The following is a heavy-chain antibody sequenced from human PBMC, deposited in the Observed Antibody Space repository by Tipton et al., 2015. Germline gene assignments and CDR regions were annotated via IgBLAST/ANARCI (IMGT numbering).Heavy chain of an antibody. CDR2: ISHSGKT. CDR1: AYSISTDYY. CDR3: ARDLEHGMDV. D-gene: IGHD5-24*01. V-gene: IGHV4-38-2*02. Sequence: LRLSCAVSAYSISTDYYWVWIRQPPGKGLEWIGAISHSGKTYSNPSLKSRVTISADTSKNQFSLRLTSVTAADTAVYYCARDLEHGMDVWGQGTTVTVSS. J-gene: IGHJ6*02.